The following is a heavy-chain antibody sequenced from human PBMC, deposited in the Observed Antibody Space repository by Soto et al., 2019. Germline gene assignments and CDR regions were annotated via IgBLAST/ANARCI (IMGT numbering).Heavy chain of an antibody. V-gene: IGHV3-30-3*01. CDR3: AREVVLTEWYFDN. J-gene: IGHJ4*02. CDR1: GFTFSSYS. Sequence: QVQVLESGGGVVQPGGSLRLSSATSGFTFSSYSMHWFRQAPGKGLEWVAATSSDEGTKLYADSVKGRFTVSRDNSKNTLYLQMNSLRPEDTAVYYCAREVVLTEWYFDNWGQGSLVTVSS. CDR2: TSSDEGTK. D-gene: IGHD2-21*01.